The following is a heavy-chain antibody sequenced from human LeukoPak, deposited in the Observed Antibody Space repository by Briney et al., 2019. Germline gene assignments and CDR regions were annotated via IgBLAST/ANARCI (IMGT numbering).Heavy chain of an antibody. Sequence: SETLSLTCTVSGGSISSYYWSWIRQPPGKGLEWIGYIYYSRSTNYNPSLKSRVTISVDTSKNQFSLKLSSVTAADTAVYYCAREGLGMDVWGQGTTVTVSS. CDR2: IYYSRST. CDR3: AREGLGMDV. CDR1: GGSISSYY. V-gene: IGHV4-59*01. J-gene: IGHJ6*02.